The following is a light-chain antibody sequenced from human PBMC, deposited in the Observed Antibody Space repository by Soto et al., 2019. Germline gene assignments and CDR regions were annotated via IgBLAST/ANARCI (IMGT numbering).Light chain of an antibody. CDR3: SSYTSSSTRV. Sequence: QSVLTQPASVSGSPGQSITISCTGTSSDVGGYNYVSWYQQHPGKAPKLMIYEVSNRNSGVSNRFSVSKSGNMASLTISGLQAEAEAEYYCSSYTSSSTRVFGTGTKLTVL. J-gene: IGLJ1*01. CDR2: EVS. CDR1: SSDVGGYNY. V-gene: IGLV2-14*01.